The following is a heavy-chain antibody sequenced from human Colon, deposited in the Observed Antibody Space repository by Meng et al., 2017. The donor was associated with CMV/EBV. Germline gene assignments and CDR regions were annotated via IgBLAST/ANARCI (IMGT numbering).Heavy chain of an antibody. CDR3: GRAGARGVPIDV. D-gene: IGHD3-10*01. CDR1: GGSSRWYY. J-gene: IGHJ1*01. Sequence: LQGSAPERVKPEVHWSRTSHGVGGSSRWYYWTWIRRPAGEGRQWLGRIYSNGRIDENYSLRSRVTISVDTSKNQLSWRLTSVTAADTAVYYCGRAGARGVPIDVWGRGTLVTVSS. V-gene: IGHV4-4*07. CDR2: IYSNGRI.